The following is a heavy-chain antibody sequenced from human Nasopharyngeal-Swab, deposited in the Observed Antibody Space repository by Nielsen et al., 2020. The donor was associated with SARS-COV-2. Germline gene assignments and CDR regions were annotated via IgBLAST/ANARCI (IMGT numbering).Heavy chain of an antibody. V-gene: IGHV4-31*02. CDR2: IYYSGST. Sequence: WIRQPPGKGLEWIGYIYYSGSTYYNPSLKSRVTISVDTSKNQFSLKLSSVTAADTAVYYCARDWLGAGTGAYYYYGMDVWGQGTTVTVSS. J-gene: IGHJ6*02. D-gene: IGHD6-19*01. CDR3: ARDWLGAGTGAYYYYGMDV.